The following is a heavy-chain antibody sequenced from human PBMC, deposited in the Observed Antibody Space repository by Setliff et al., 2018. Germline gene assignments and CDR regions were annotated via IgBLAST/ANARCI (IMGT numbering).Heavy chain of an antibody. V-gene: IGHV4-39*07. CDR1: GGSISSSSYY. Sequence: PSETLSLTCTVSGGSISSSSYYWGWIRQPPGKGLEWIGSIYYRGCTYYNPSLKSRVTISVDTSKNQFSLKLSSVTAADTAVYYCARVLNWFDPWGQGTLVTVSS. CDR2: IYYRGCT. D-gene: IGHD1-26*01. J-gene: IGHJ5*02. CDR3: ARVLNWFDP.